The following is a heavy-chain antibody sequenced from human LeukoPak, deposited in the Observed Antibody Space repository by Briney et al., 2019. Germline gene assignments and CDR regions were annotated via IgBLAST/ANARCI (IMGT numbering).Heavy chain of an antibody. J-gene: IGHJ4*02. V-gene: IGHV4-4*07. CDR1: GGSISSYY. CDR3: AREPNYSGSYLPDY. D-gene: IGHD1-26*01. CDR2: IYSSGST. Sequence: SETLSLTCTVSGGSISSYYWTWIRRPAGKGLEWIGRIYSSGSTNYNPSLRSRVTMSVDTSKNQFSLKLTSVTAADTAVYYCAREPNYSGSYLPDYWGQGTLVTVSS.